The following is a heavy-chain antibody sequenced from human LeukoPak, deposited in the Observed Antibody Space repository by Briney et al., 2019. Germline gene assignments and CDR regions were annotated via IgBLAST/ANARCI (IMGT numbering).Heavy chain of an antibody. CDR2: INHSGST. D-gene: IGHD4-23*01. V-gene: IGHV4-34*01. CDR3: ARTRWSDY. J-gene: IGHJ4*02. CDR1: GGSFSGYY. Sequence: PSETLSLTCAVYGGSFSGYYWSWIRQPPGKGLEWIGEINHSGSTNYNPSLKSRVTISVDTSKNQFSLKLSSVTAADTAVYYCARTRWSDYWGQGTLVTVSS.